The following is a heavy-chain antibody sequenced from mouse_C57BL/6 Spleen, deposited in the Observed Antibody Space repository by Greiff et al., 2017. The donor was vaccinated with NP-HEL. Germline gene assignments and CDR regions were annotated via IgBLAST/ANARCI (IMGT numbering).Heavy chain of an antibody. CDR2: IDPSDSYT. J-gene: IGHJ3*01. CDR1: GYTFTSYW. CDR3: ARRDGGNSFAY. V-gene: IGHV1-69*01. D-gene: IGHD2-1*01. Sequence: VQLQQPGAELVMPGASVKLSCKASGYTFTSYWMHWVKQRPGQGLEWIGEIDPSDSYTNYNQKFKGKSTLTVDKSSSTAYMQLSSLTSEDSAVYYCARRDGGNSFAYWGQGTLVTVSA.